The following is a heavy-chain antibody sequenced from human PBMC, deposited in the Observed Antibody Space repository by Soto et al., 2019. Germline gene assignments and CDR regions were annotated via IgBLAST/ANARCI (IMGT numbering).Heavy chain of an antibody. CDR3: ARVPSEGYCSSTSCYNPLDYFDY. D-gene: IGHD2-2*02. J-gene: IGHJ4*02. CDR2: ISAYNGNT. V-gene: IGHV1-18*04. Sequence: ASVKVSCKASGYTFTSYGISWVRQAPGRGLEWMGWISAYNGNTNYAQKLQGRVTMTTDASTSTAYMELRSLRSDDTAVYYCARVPSEGYCSSTSCYNPLDYFDYWGQGTLVTVSS. CDR1: GYTFTSYG.